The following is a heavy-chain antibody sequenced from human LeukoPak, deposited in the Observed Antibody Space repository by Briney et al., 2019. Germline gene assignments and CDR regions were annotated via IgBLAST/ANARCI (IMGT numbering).Heavy chain of an antibody. Sequence: SVKVSCKASGGTFSSYAISWVRQAPGQGLEWMGGIIPIFGTANYAQKFQGRVTITTDESTSTAYMELSSLRSEDTAVYYCARTNGFWSENYHYYMDVWGKGTTVTVSS. CDR2: IIPIFGTA. CDR1: GGTFSSYA. CDR3: ARTNGFWSENYHYYMDV. V-gene: IGHV1-69*05. J-gene: IGHJ6*03. D-gene: IGHD3-3*01.